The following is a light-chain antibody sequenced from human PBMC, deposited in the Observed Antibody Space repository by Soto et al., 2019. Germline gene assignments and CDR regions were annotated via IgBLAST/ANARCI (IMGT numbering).Light chain of an antibody. CDR1: KPISRG. V-gene: IGKV1-5*01. CDR3: RPCYSHSHT. J-gene: IGKJ2*01. Sequence: DTQMTQSASTLSAYVGERITINCRASKPISRGSAGYQQRQGKAAKRLIYDASVLESGVQLRFGCSGSGTEFALTVSSLQRDDFATYPRRPCYSHSHTSGQGPK. CDR2: DAS.